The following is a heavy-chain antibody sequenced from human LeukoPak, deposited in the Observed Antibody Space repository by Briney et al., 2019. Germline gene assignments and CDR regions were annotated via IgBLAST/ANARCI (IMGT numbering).Heavy chain of an antibody. CDR3: ARDRVDYYDSSGYSDY. CDR2: ISSSSSYI. D-gene: IGHD3-22*01. CDR1: GFTFSSYS. J-gene: IGHJ4*02. Sequence: GGSLRLSCAASGFTFSSYSMNWVRQAPAKGLEWVSSISSSSSYIYYADSVKGRFTISRDNAKNSLYLQMNSLRAEDTAVYYCARDRVDYYDSSGYSDYWGQGTLVTVSS. V-gene: IGHV3-21*01.